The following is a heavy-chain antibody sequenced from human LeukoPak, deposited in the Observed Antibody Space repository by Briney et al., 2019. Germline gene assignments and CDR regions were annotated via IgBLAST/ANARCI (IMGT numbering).Heavy chain of an antibody. CDR3: ARSSVLWFGELLPIYFDY. Sequence: GESLKISCKGSGDSFTSYWIGWVRQMPGKGLEWMGIIYPGDSDTRYSPSFQGQVTISADKSISTAYLQWSSLKASDTAMYYCARSSVLWFGELLPIYFDYWGQGTLVTVSS. CDR1: GDSFTSYW. V-gene: IGHV5-51*01. J-gene: IGHJ4*02. D-gene: IGHD3-10*01. CDR2: IYPGDSDT.